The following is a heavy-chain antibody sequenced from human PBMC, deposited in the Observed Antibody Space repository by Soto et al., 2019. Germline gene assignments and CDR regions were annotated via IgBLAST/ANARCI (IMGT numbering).Heavy chain of an antibody. V-gene: IGHV1-46*01. CDR3: AKDWGFSGYDHFDY. CDR1: GYTFTSYD. CDR2: INPSGGST. Sequence: SVKVSCKASGYTFTSYDIHWVRQAPGQRLEWMGMINPSGGSTNYAQKIQGRVTLTRDTSTSTVYMELSSLTSEDTALYYCAKDWGFSGYDHFDYWGQGTLVTVSS. D-gene: IGHD5-12*01. J-gene: IGHJ4*02.